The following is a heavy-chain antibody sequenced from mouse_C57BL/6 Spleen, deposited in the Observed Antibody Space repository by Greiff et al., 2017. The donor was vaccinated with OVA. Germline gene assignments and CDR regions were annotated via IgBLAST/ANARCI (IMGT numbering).Heavy chain of an antibody. CDR1: GYTFTDYN. J-gene: IGHJ1*03. Sequence: VQLKESGPELVKPGASVKIPCKASGYTFTDYNMDWVKQSHGKSLEWIGDINPNNGGTIYNQKFKGKATLTVDKSSSTAYMELRSLTSEDTAVYYCARGDYDEGYWYFDVWGTGTTVTVSS. D-gene: IGHD2-4*01. V-gene: IGHV1-18*01. CDR2: INPNNGGT. CDR3: ARGDYDEGYWYFDV.